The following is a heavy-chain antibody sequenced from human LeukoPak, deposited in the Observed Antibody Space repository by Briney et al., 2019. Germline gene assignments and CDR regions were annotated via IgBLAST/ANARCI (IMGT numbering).Heavy chain of an antibody. V-gene: IGHV3-48*04. D-gene: IGHD6-19*01. CDR2: ISSSSSTI. CDR1: GFTFSSYS. J-gene: IGHJ4*02. CDR3: ARGPLLRQWLVRDFDY. Sequence: PGGSLRLSCAASGFTFSSYSMNWVRQAPGKGLEWVSYISSSSSTIYYADSVKGRFTISRDNAKNSLYLQMNSLRAEDTAVYYCARGPLLRQWLVRDFDYWGQGTLVTVSS.